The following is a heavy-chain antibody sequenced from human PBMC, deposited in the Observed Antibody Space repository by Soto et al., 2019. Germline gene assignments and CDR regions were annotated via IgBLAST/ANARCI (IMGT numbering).Heavy chain of an antibody. CDR1: GFTVSSNY. Sequence: EVQLVESGGGLVQPGGSLRLSCAASGFTVSSNYMSWVRQAPGKGLEWVSVIYSGGSTYYADSVKGRFTISRHNSKNTLYLQMNSLRAEDTAVYYCVRMGTTTVGRPGASDIWGQGTMVTVSS. D-gene: IGHD4-17*01. CDR2: IYSGGST. J-gene: IGHJ3*02. V-gene: IGHV3-53*04. CDR3: VRMGTTTVGRPGASDI.